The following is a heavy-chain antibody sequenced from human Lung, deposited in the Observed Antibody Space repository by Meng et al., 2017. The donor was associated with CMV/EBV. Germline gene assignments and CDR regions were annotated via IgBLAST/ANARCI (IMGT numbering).Heavy chain of an antibody. CDR3: VRGVGYSNPHTTLYYYDGMDV. J-gene: IGHJ6*02. D-gene: IGHD4-11*01. V-gene: IGHV4-34*01. CDR2: INHSGST. Sequence: SETLSLXCAVYGGSFSGYYWSWIRQPPGKGLEWIGEINHSGSTNYNPSLKSRVTISVDTSKNQFSLKLRSVTAADTAVYYCVRGVGYSNPHTTLYYYDGMDVWGQGXTVTVSS. CDR1: GGSFSGYY.